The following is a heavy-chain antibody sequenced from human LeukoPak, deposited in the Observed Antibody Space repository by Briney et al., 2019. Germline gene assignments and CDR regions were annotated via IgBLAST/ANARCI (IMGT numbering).Heavy chain of an antibody. J-gene: IGHJ4*02. CDR1: GFTFSSYE. V-gene: IGHV3-48*03. CDR2: ISSSGSTI. D-gene: IGHD3-16*02. Sequence: GGSLRLSCAASGFTFSSYEMNWVCQAPGKGLEWVSYISSSGSTIYYADSVKGRFTISRDNAKKSLYLQMNSLRDEDTAVYYCARDFFAFGGVIALLDYWGQGTLVTVSS. CDR3: ARDFFAFGGVIALLDY.